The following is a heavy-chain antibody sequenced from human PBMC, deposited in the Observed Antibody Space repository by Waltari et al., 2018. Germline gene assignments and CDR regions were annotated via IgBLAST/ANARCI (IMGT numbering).Heavy chain of an antibody. CDR3: ARVRPLGSYRRGIFDY. D-gene: IGHD3-16*02. Sequence: QVQLQQWGAGLLKPSETLSLTCAVYGGSFSGYYWSWIRQPPGKGLEWIGEINHSGSTNYNPSLKSRVTISVDTSKNQFYLKLSSVTAADTAVYYCARVRPLGSYRRGIFDYWGQGTLVTVSS. CDR2: INHSGST. V-gene: IGHV4-34*01. J-gene: IGHJ4*02. CDR1: GGSFSGYY.